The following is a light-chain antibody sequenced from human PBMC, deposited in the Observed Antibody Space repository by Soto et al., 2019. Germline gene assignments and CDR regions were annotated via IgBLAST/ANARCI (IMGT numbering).Light chain of an antibody. CDR2: GAS. J-gene: IGKJ1*01. Sequence: EIVLTQSPGTLSLSPGERATLSCRASQSVSSSYLAWYQQKPGQAPRLLIYGASTRAPGIPVRFSGSGSGTEFTLTITSLQSEDFAVYYCQEYNNWPPWTFGQGTKVDI. V-gene: IGKV3D-15*01. CDR3: QEYNNWPPWT. CDR1: QSVSSSY.